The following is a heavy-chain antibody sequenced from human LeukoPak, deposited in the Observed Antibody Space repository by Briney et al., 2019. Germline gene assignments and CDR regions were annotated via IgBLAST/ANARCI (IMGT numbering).Heavy chain of an antibody. J-gene: IGHJ4*02. Sequence: HPGGSLRLSCAASGFTFSSYWMHWVRQAPGKGLVWVSRINSDESSTSYADSVRGRFTISRDNAKNTLYLQMNSLRAEDTAVYYCARVQLSSSSGYDYWGQGTLVTVSS. CDR2: INSDESST. CDR1: GFTFSSYW. CDR3: ARVQLSSSSGYDY. V-gene: IGHV3-74*01. D-gene: IGHD3-22*01.